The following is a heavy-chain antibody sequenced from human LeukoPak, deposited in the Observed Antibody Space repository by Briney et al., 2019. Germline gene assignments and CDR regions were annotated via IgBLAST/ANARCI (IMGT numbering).Heavy chain of an antibody. J-gene: IGHJ3*02. D-gene: IGHD3-16*02. CDR2: INPNSGGT. V-gene: IGHV1-2*02. Sequence: ASVKVSCKAPGYTFTGYYMHWVRQAPGQGLEWMGWINPNSGGTNYAQKFQGRVTMTRDTSISTAYMELSRLRSDDTAVYYCAREIDYDYIWGSYRIDAFDIWGQGTMVTVSS. CDR3: AREIDYDYIWGSYRIDAFDI. CDR1: GYTFTGYY.